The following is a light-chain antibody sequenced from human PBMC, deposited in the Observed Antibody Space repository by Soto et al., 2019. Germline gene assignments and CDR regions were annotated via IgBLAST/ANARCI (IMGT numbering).Light chain of an antibody. V-gene: IGLV2-14*01. CDR1: SSDVGVYNY. Sequence: QSVLTQPASVSGSPGQSITISCTGTSSDVGVYNYVSWYQQHPGNAPKLMIYEVSNRPSGVSNRFSGSKSGNTASLTISGLQAEDEADYYCSSYTSSSIDYVFGTGTKVTVL. CDR3: SSYTSSSIDYV. J-gene: IGLJ1*01. CDR2: EVS.